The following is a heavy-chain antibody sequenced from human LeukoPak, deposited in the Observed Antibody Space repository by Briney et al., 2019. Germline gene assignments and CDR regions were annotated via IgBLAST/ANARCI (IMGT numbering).Heavy chain of an antibody. CDR1: GYTFTSYG. V-gene: IGHV1-18*01. CDR2: ISAYNGNT. D-gene: IGHD6-19*01. J-gene: IGHJ4*02. Sequence: ASVKVSCKASGYTFTSYGISWVRQAPGQGLEWMGWISAYNGNTNYAQKLQGRVTMTTDTSTSTAYMELRSLRSDDTAVYYCARDLAVAGRGDFDCWGQGTLVTVSS. CDR3: ARDLAVAGRGDFDC.